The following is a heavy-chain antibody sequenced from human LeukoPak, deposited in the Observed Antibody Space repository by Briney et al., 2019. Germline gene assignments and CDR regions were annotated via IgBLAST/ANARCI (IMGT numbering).Heavy chain of an antibody. J-gene: IGHJ4*02. CDR2: IIPIFGTA. CDR1: GGTFSSYT. D-gene: IGHD3-22*01. CDR3: ARPPEYYYDSSGYPTVFDY. Sequence: SVKVSCKASGGTFSSYTISWVRQAPGQGLEWMGGIIPIFGTANYAQKFQGRVTITADESTSTAYMELSSLRSEDTAVYYCARPPEYYYDSSGYPTVFDYWGQGTLVTVSS. V-gene: IGHV1-69*13.